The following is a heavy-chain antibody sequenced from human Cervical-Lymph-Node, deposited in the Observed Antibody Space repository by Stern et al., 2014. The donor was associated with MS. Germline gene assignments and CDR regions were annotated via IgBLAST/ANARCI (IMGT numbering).Heavy chain of an antibody. J-gene: IGHJ6*02. Sequence: VQLQESGPGLVKPSETLSLTCSVSGDSITSGNYYWTWIRQPPGKGLEWIGYIYYSGNTNYNPSLKSRVTISLDTSKNQLSLNLSSVTAADTAVYYCARDRVVVVPTAVSKVFDHYYHGMDVWGQGTAVTVSS. D-gene: IGHD2-2*01. V-gene: IGHV4-61*01. CDR2: IYYSGNT. CDR3: ARDRVVVVPTAVSKVFDHYYHGMDV. CDR1: GDSITSGNYY.